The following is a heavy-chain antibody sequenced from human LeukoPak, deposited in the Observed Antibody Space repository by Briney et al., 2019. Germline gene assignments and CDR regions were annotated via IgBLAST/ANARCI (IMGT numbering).Heavy chain of an antibody. CDR1: GFTFSNYA. CDR3: AKDQDCSNGICYTGFDY. J-gene: IGHJ4*02. Sequence: SGGSLRLSCEGSGFTFSNYAMSWVRQAPGKGPEWVSGISGGGVSTYYADSVKGRFTISRDNSKNTLYLQMKSLRAEDTAVYYCAKDQDCSNGICYTGFDYWGQGTLVTVSS. V-gene: IGHV3-23*01. CDR2: ISGGGVST. D-gene: IGHD2-8*01.